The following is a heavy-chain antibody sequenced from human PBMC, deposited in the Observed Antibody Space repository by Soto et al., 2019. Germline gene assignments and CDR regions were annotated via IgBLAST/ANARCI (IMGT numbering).Heavy chain of an antibody. CDR1: GVSISSYY. D-gene: IGHD6-19*01. CDR3: ARGGISTVAGTGNSWYYYGMDV. CDR2: IYYSGST. Sequence: SETLSLTCPFSGVSISSYYWSLIRQHPGKGLEWIGYIYYSGSTNYNPSLKSRVTISVDTSKNQFSLKLSSVTAADTAVYYCARGGISTVAGTGNSWYYYGMDVWGQGPTVNVSS. J-gene: IGHJ6*02. V-gene: IGHV4-59*01.